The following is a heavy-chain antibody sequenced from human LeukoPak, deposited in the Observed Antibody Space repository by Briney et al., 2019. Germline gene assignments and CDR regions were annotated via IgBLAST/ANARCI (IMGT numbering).Heavy chain of an antibody. V-gene: IGHV3-23*01. CDR1: GFTFSSYV. Sequence: PGGSLRLSCAASGFTFSSYVINWVRQAPGKGLEWVSAISGSGGTTYSADSVKGRFTISRDNSRNTLYLQMNSLRAEDTAVYYCAKGVGGGNSVYFDYWGQGTLVTVSS. J-gene: IGHJ4*02. CDR3: AKGVGGGNSVYFDY. D-gene: IGHD4-23*01. CDR2: ISGSGGTT.